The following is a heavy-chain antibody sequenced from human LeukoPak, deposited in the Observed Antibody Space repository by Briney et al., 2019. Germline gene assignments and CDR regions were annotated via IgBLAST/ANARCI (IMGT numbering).Heavy chain of an antibody. D-gene: IGHD6-19*01. CDR2: INHSGST. CDR3: ARGNRIAVAGGWFDP. J-gene: IGHJ5*02. CDR1: GGSFSGYY. V-gene: IGHV4-34*01. Sequence: SETLSLTCAVYGGSFSGYYWSWIRQPPGKGLEWIGEINHSGSTNYNPSLKSRVTISVDTSKNQFSLKLSSVTAADTAVYSCARGNRIAVAGGWFDPWGQGTLVTVSS.